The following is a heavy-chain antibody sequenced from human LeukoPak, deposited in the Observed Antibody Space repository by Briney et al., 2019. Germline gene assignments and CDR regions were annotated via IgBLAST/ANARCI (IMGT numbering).Heavy chain of an antibody. CDR2: IYYSGST. CDR1: GGSISSYY. D-gene: IGHD6-19*01. CDR3: ARINHSSGWYTSYYFDY. V-gene: IGHV4-59*12. J-gene: IGHJ4*02. Sequence: PSETLSLTCTVSGGSISSYYWSWIRQPPGKGLEWIGYIYYSGSTNYNPSLKSRVTMSVDTSKNQFSLKLSSVTAADTAVYYCARINHSSGWYTSYYFDYWGQGTLVTVSS.